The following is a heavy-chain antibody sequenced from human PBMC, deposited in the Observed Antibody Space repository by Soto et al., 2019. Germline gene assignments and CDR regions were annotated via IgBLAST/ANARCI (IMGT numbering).Heavy chain of an antibody. J-gene: IGHJ6*02. CDR1: GFTFSSYA. CDR2: ISYDGSNK. V-gene: IGHV3-30-3*01. D-gene: IGHD5-18*01. Sequence: GGSLRLSCAASGFTFSSYAMHWVRQAPGKGLEWVAVISYDGSNKYYADSVKGRFTISRDNSKNTLYLQMNSLRAEDTAVYYCARWIQGYYYYGMDVWGQGXTVTVSS. CDR3: ARWIQGYYYYGMDV.